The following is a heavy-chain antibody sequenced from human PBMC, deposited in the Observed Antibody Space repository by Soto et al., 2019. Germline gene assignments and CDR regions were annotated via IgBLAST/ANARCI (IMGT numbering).Heavy chain of an antibody. CDR3: AMSPGGLAY. V-gene: IGHV1-69*02. Sequence: QVQLVQSGAEVKKPGSSVKVSCKASGGTFSSYTISWVRQAPGQGLEWMGRIIPILGIANYAQKFQGRVTITAEKSTSTAYMELSSMRSEDTAVYYCAMSPGGLAYWGQGPLVTVSS. CDR2: IIPILGIA. J-gene: IGHJ4*02. CDR1: GGTFSSYT.